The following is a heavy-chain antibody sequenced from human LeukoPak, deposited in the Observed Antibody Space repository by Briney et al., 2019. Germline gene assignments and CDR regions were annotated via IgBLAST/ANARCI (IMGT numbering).Heavy chain of an antibody. D-gene: IGHD3-10*01. V-gene: IGHV4-39*07. J-gene: IGHJ4*02. Sequence: SETLSLTCTVSGGSIISSSFYWGWIRQPPGKGLEWIGNIYYSETTYYNPSLKSRVTILVDMSKNQFSLQLNSMTAADTAVYFCARASFASGSYYFELWGQGTLIIVS. CDR1: GGSIISSSFY. CDR3: ARASFASGSYYFEL. CDR2: IYYSETT.